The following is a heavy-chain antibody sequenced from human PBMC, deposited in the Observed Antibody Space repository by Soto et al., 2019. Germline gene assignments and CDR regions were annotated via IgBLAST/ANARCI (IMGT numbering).Heavy chain of an antibody. D-gene: IGHD4-17*01. CDR2: INPSGGST. Sequence: QVQLVQSGAEVKKPGASVKVSCKASGYTFTSYYMHWVRQAPGQGLEWMGIINPSGGSTSYAQKFQGRVTMTRDTSTSTVYMELSRPRSEDTAVYYCARAVTSRGDAFDLWGQGTMVTVSS. V-gene: IGHV1-46*01. J-gene: IGHJ3*01. CDR1: GYTFTSYY. CDR3: ARAVTSRGDAFDL.